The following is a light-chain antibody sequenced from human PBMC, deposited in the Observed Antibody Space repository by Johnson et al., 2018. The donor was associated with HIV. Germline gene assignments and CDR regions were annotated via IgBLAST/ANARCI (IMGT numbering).Light chain of an antibody. V-gene: IGLV1-51*02. Sequence: QSVLTQPPSVSAAPGQKVTISCSGSSSNIGNNYVSWYQQLPGTAPKLLIYENNKRPSGLPDRFSGSSSVTSATRGITGLQSGDEADYYCGTGDSRLSAYVFGSGTKVTVL. CDR2: ENN. J-gene: IGLJ1*01. CDR3: GTGDSRLSAYV. CDR1: SSNIGNNY.